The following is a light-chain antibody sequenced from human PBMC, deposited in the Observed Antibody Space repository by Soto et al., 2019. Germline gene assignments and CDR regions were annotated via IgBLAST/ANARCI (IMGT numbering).Light chain of an antibody. Sequence: ESLVAQSPATLSLSPGGIGTLSCRASQSVSSYLAWYQQKPGQAPRLLIYDASNRATGIPARFSGSGSGTDFTLAISSLEPEDFAVYYCQRRSNWFGGGTKVDIK. V-gene: IGKV3-11*01. J-gene: IGKJ4*01. CDR1: QSVSSY. CDR3: QRRSNW. CDR2: DAS.